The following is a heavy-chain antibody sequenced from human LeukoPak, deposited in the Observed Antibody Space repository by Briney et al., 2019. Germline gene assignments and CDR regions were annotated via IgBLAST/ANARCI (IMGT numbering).Heavy chain of an antibody. Sequence: PGGSLRLSCAASGFTFSSYGMHWVRQAPGKGLEWVAVIWYDGSNKYYADSVKGRFTISRDNSKNTLYLQMNSLRAEDTAVYYCAGEFAGSQQLDYWGQGTLVTVSS. CDR2: IWYDGSNK. V-gene: IGHV3-33*01. CDR3: AGEFAGSQQLDY. D-gene: IGHD6-13*01. CDR1: GFTFSSYG. J-gene: IGHJ4*02.